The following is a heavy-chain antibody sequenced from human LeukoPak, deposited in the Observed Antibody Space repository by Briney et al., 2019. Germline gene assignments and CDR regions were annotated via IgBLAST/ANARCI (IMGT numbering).Heavy chain of an antibody. Sequence: GGSLGLSCAASGFTFSSYAMSWVRQAPGKGLEWVSATSGSGSITYYADSVRGRFTIPRDNSKNTLYLQMNSLSAEDTAVYYCAKRGGSYSFDYWGQGTLVTVSS. J-gene: IGHJ4*02. CDR1: GFTFSSYA. CDR3: AKRGGSYSFDY. CDR2: TSGSGSIT. D-gene: IGHD1-26*01. V-gene: IGHV3-23*01.